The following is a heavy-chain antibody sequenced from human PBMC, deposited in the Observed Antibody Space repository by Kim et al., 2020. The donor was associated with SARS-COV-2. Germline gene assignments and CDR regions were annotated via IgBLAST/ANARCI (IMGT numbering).Heavy chain of an antibody. CDR1: GGSFSGYY. CDR2: INISGST. CDR3: ARGRAQSPIAGAGKAWYFDH. J-gene: IGHJ4*02. V-gene: IGHV4-34*05. Sequence: SETLSLTCAVYGGSFSGYYWCWIRKPQGTGQGWMGKINISGSTNTNPTLTRRVTISVDMSKTKFPLKLSLVTAADTAVYYCARGRAQSPIAGAGKAWYFDHWGQGTLVTVSS. D-gene: IGHD6-13*01.